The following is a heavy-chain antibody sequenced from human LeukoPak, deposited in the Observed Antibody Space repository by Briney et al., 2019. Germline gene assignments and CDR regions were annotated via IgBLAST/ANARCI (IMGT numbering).Heavy chain of an antibody. CDR3: AKDYYDSSGYHRSGY. Sequence: GGSLRLSCAASGFTFSSYGMHWVRQAPGKGLEWVAFIRYDGSNKYYADSVKGRFTISRDNSKNTLYLQMNSLRAEDTAAYYCAKDYYDSSGYHRSGYWGQGTLVTVSP. J-gene: IGHJ4*02. CDR2: IRYDGSNK. D-gene: IGHD3-22*01. CDR1: GFTFSSYG. V-gene: IGHV3-30*02.